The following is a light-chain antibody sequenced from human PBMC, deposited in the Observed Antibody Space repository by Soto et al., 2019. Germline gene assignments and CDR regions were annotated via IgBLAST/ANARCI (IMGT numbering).Light chain of an antibody. V-gene: IGKV1-39*01. Sequence: DIQMTQSPSSLSASVGDRVTITCRASQYISTYLAWYQQKPGKAPCLLIFASSLQSGVPPRFSDSGSWTDFTLTISSLQPEDFATYFCQKSYTAPLTFGGGTKVEL. CDR1: QYISTY. CDR3: QKSYTAPLT. J-gene: IGKJ4*01. CDR2: AS.